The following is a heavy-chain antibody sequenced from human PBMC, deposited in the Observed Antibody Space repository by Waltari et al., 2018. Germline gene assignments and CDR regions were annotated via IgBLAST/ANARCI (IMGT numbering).Heavy chain of an antibody. CDR3: ARGPMLDYGDNSGHYYYGLDV. CDR1: GESFSGYF. J-gene: IGHJ6*02. Sequence: QVQLQQWGAGLLKPSETLSLTCAVYGESFSGYFWSWIRQPPGKGLEWIGEIRHIGGTNTNPSLKNRVTLSLDTSKQQFSLKVTSMTAADAAVFYCARGPMLDYGDNSGHYYYGLDVWGQGTTVIVSS. CDR2: IRHIGGT. D-gene: IGHD4-17*01. V-gene: IGHV4-34*01.